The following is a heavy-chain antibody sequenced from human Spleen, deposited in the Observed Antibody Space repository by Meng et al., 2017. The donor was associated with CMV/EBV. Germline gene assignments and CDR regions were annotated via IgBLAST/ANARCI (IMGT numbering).Heavy chain of an antibody. Sequence: ASVKVSCKVSGYSLRNYGVSWVRQAPGQGLEWMGWNNPDSGGTNYAQKFQGRVTMTRDTSVSTAYMEVRRLSFDDTGVYYCAKDDDTSAVGTNFGWLDPWGQGTLVTVSS. D-gene: IGHD5-12*01. CDR3: AKDDDTSAVGTNFGWLDP. CDR2: NNPDSGGT. CDR1: GYSLRNYG. J-gene: IGHJ5*02. V-gene: IGHV1-2*02.